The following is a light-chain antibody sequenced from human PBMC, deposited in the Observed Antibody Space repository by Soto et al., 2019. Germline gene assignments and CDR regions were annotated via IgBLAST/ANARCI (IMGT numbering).Light chain of an antibody. CDR1: QSFSSSY. CDR3: QHYGSALFT. J-gene: IGKJ3*01. Sequence: ESVLTQSAGTLSLSPGERATLSCRASQSFSSSYLAWYQQKPGQAPRLLIYGASSRATGIPDRFSGSGSGTDFTLTISSLEPEDFAVYYCQHYGSALFTFGPGTKVDIK. CDR2: GAS. V-gene: IGKV3-20*01.